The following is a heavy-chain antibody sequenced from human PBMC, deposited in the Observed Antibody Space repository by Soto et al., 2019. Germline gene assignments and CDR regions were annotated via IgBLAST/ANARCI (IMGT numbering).Heavy chain of an antibody. J-gene: IGHJ6*02. CDR3: ARVGSSWYDDYYRCSGMDA. Sequence: PSQTLSLTCAISGDSVSSNSAAWNWIRQSPSRGLEWLGRTYYRSKWYNDYAVSVKSRITINPDTSKNQFSLQLNSVTPEDTAVYYCARVGSSWYDDYYRCSGMDALGPGTPVTVPS. CDR2: TYYRSKWYN. V-gene: IGHV6-1*01. CDR1: GDSVSSNSAA. D-gene: IGHD6-13*01.